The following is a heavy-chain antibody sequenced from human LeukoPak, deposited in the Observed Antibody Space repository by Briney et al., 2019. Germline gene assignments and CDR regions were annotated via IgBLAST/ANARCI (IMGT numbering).Heavy chain of an antibody. J-gene: IGHJ3*02. D-gene: IGHD2-21*02. CDR3: AKVQYLTLDAFDI. Sequence: ASVKVSCKASGYTFTGYYIYWVRQAPGQGLEWMGWINPNSGGTNYAQKFQGRVALTRDTSITTSYMDLSGLRSDDTAVYYCAKVQYLTLDAFDIWGRGTMVTVS. V-gene: IGHV1-2*02. CDR1: GYTFTGYY. CDR2: INPNSGGT.